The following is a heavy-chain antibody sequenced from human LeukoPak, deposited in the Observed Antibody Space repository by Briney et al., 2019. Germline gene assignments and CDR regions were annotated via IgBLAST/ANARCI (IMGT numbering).Heavy chain of an antibody. CDR2: IIPILGIA. J-gene: IGHJ4*02. CDR1: GGTFSSYA. D-gene: IGHD3-22*01. Sequence: GSSVKVSCKASGGTFSSYAISWVRQAPGQGLEWMGRIIPILGIANYAQKFQGRVTITADKSTSTAYMELSSLRSEDTAVYYCARGTYDSSGYYYASDWGQGTLVAVSS. V-gene: IGHV1-69*04. CDR3: ARGTYDSSGYYYASD.